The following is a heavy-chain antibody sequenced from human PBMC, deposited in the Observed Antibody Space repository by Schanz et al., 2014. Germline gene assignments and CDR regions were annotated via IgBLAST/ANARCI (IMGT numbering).Heavy chain of an antibody. CDR3: VRDRGFCANDICWLRYYMDV. V-gene: IGHV3-21*06. J-gene: IGHJ6*03. CDR1: GFTFSRYN. CDR2: ISRSSGRI. D-gene: IGHD2-8*01. Sequence: EVQLVESGGGLVKPGGSLRLSCAGTGFTFSRYNMNWVRQAPGRGLEWVSSISRSSGRIYYSDSVKGRFTISRDNAKNLVYLQMNSLRAEDTAVYYCVRDRGFCANDICWLRYYMDVWGKGTSVTVSS.